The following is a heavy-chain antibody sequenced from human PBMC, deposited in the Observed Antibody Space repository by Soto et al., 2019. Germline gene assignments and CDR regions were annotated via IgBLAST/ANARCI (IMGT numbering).Heavy chain of an antibody. CDR3: ARRLILDIVVVVAPGPYYYGMDV. V-gene: IGHV5-10-1*01. J-gene: IGHJ6*02. CDR2: IDPSDSYT. Sequence: PGESLKISCKGSGYSFTSYWISWVRQMPGKGLEWMGRIDPSDSYTNYSPSFQGHVTISADKSISTAYLQWSSLKASDTAMYYCARRLILDIVVVVAPGPYYYGMDVWGQGTTVTVSS. CDR1: GYSFTSYW. D-gene: IGHD2-15*01.